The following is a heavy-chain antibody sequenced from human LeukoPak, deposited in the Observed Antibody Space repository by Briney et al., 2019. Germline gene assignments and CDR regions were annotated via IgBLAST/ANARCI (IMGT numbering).Heavy chain of an antibody. CDR2: IYYSGST. D-gene: IGHD6-13*01. CDR3: ARDVFTVGSSSWYRYYYYYMDV. J-gene: IGHJ6*03. CDR1: GGSISSYY. Sequence: SETLSLTRTVSGGSISSYYWSWIRQPPGKGLEWIGYIYYSGSTNYNPSLKSRVTMSVDTSKNQFSLKLSSVTAADTAVYYCARDVFTVGSSSWYRYYYYYMDVWGKGTTVTVSS. V-gene: IGHV4-59*12.